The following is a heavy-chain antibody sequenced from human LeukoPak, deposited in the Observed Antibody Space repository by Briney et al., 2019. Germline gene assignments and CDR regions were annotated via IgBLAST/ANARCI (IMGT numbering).Heavy chain of an antibody. CDR3: ARDSWWDGSKTFSDWFGP. Sequence: SETLSLTCTVSGSSIGSYYWSWVRQPPEKGLEWIGNIVYTGRTNYNPSLKSRVTISIDTSNNQFSLRLNSVTAADTAVYYCARDSWWDGSKTFSDWFGPWGQGTLVTVSS. CDR2: IVYTGRT. V-gene: IGHV4-59*01. J-gene: IGHJ5*02. D-gene: IGHD3-10*01. CDR1: GSSIGSYY.